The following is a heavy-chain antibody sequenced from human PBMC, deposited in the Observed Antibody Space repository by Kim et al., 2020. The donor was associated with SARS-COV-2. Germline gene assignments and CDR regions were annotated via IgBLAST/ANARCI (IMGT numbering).Heavy chain of an antibody. CDR2: ISSSSSYI. D-gene: IGHD6-13*01. V-gene: IGHV3-21*01. Sequence: GGSLRLSCAASGFTFSSYSINWVRQAPGKGLEWVSSISSSSSYIYYADSVKGRFTISRDNAKNSLYLQMNSLRAEDTAVYYCARDRETSSWYPKRDYYYYGMDVWGQGTTDTVSS. CDR1: GFTFSSYS. J-gene: IGHJ6*02. CDR3: ARDRETSSWYPKRDYYYYGMDV.